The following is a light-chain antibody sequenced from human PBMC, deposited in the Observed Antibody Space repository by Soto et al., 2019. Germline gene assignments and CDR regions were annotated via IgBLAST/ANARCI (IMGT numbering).Light chain of an antibody. V-gene: IGKV2-30*01. CDR2: QVS. CDR1: QALVYSDGDTY. CDR3: MQGTHWPWT. Sequence: DVVMTQSPLSLPVTLGQPASISCRSTQALVYSDGDTYLNWFQQRPGQSPRRLIYQVSKRDSGVQDRLSGSGSGTDFTLKISRVESEDVVFYYCMQGTHWPWTCGQGTKVEIK. J-gene: IGKJ1*01.